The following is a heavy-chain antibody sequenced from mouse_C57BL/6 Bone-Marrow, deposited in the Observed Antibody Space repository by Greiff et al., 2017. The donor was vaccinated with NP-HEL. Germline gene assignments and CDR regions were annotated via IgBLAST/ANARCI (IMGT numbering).Heavy chain of an antibody. D-gene: IGHD2-2*01. CDR2: ISDGGSYT. Sequence: VATISDGGSYTYYPDNVKGRFTISRDNAKNNLYLQMSHLKSEDTAMYYCARIWLRRAMDYWGQGTSVTVSS. CDR3: ARIWLRRAMDY. V-gene: IGHV5-4*01. J-gene: IGHJ4*01.